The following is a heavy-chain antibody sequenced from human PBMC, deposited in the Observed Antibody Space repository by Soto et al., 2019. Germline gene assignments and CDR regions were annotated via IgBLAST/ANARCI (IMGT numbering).Heavy chain of an antibody. V-gene: IGHV4-59*01. D-gene: IGHD3-10*01. CDR1: GGSMSEYF. Sequence: VSGGSMSEYFWSWIRQSPGKGLEWIGYIYYLGSTDYNPSLKSRVTISVDTSKRQFSLRLTSVTAADTAVYYCARDGYDGSGSPYPAYWGPGTQVTVSS. CDR3: ARDGYDGSGSPYPAY. J-gene: IGHJ4*02. CDR2: IYYLGST.